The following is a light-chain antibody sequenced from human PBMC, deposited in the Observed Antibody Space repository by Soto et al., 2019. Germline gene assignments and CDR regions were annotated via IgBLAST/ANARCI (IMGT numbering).Light chain of an antibody. Sequence: AIQMTQSPSSLSASVGDRVTITCRASQDVSNDLGWYQRKPGKAPNLLIYAASTLQSGVPSRFSGSGSGTDFTLTISSLQPEDSASYYCLQDHEYLTFGGGTRVEIK. CDR1: QDVSND. CDR2: AAS. J-gene: IGKJ4*01. V-gene: IGKV1-6*01. CDR3: LQDHEYLT.